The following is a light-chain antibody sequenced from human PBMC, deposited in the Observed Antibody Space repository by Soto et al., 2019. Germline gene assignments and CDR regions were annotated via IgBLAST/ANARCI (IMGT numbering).Light chain of an antibody. CDR1: INDVGGYNY. Sequence: QSALTQPPSASGSPGQSVTISCTGTINDVGGYNYVSWYQQLPGKAPKLMIYEVSKRPSGVPDRFSGSKSGNTASLTVSGLQXEDESDYYCSSYAGSNNLGVFGGGTKVTVL. V-gene: IGLV2-8*01. CDR3: SSYAGSNNLGV. CDR2: EVS. J-gene: IGLJ3*02.